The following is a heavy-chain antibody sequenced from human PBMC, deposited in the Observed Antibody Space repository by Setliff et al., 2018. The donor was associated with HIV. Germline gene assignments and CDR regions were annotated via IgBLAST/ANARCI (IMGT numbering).Heavy chain of an antibody. CDR3: ARAEEDYYDSSGLPTYYYYGMDV. CDR1: GYRFTSYW. CDR2: IYPGDSDT. Sequence: PGESLKISCKGSGYRFTSYWIGWVRQMPGKGLEWMGIIYPGDSDTRYSPSFQGQVTISADKSISTAYLQWSSLKASDTAMYYCARAEEDYYDSSGLPTYYYYGMDVWGQGTTVTVSS. D-gene: IGHD3-22*01. V-gene: IGHV5-51*01. J-gene: IGHJ6*02.